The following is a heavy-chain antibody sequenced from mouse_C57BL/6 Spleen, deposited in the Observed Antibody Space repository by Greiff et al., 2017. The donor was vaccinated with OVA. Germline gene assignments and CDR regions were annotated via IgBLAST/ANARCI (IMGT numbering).Heavy chain of an antibody. D-gene: IGHD3-2*02. J-gene: IGHJ4*01. CDR3: ARTAQATSYAMDY. V-gene: IGHV1-7*01. Sequence: QVHVKQSGAELAKPGASVKLSCKASGYTFTSYWMHWVKQRPGQGLEWIGYINPSSGYTKYNQKFKDKATLTADKSSSTAYMQLSSLTYEDSAVYYGARTAQATSYAMDYWGQGTSVTVSS. CDR1: GYTFTSYW. CDR2: INPSSGYT.